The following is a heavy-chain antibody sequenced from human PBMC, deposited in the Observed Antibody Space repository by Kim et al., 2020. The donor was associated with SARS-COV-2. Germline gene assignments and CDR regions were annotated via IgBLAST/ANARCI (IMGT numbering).Heavy chain of an antibody. Sequence: GGSLRLSCTASGFTFSNSCMKWMRQAPGKGLEWVADINEDGSVFYYVGSAEGRVTVSRDNDKNSLDPHMNSLRAEDTAVDDCARLSMGGAYDDSWGQGTL. CDR2: INEDGSVF. V-gene: IGHV3-7*01. D-gene: IGHD3-16*01. CDR1: GFTFSNSC. CDR3: ARLSMGGAYDDS. J-gene: IGHJ5*01.